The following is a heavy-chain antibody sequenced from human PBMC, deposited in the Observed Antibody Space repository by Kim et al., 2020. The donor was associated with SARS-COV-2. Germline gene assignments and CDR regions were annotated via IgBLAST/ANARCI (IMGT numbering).Heavy chain of an antibody. CDR2: ISGSGGST. D-gene: IGHD2-2*01. J-gene: IGHJ1*01. V-gene: IGHV3-23*01. CDR1: GFTFSSYA. Sequence: GGSLRLSCAASGFTFSSYAMSWVRQAPGKGLEWVSAISGSGGSTYYADSVKGRFTISRDNSKNTLYLQMNSLRAEDTAVYYCAKDFYCSSTSCSMAEYFQHWGQGTLVTVSS. CDR3: AKDFYCSSTSCSMAEYFQH.